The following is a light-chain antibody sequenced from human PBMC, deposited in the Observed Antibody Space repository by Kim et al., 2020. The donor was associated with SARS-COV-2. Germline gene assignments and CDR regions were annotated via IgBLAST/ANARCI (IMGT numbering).Light chain of an antibody. J-gene: IGKJ4*01. CDR1: LGISNF. CDR2: AAS. V-gene: IGKV1-27*01. CDR3: QKYSSAPLT. Sequence: GDRVTITCRASLGISNFLAWYQQKAGKNPTLLIYAASTLQSGVPSRFSGSGSETDFTLTISSFQPEDVATYYCQKYSSAPLTFGGGTKVDIK.